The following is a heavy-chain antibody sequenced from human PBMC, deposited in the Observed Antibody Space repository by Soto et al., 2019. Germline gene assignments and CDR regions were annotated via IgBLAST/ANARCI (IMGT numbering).Heavy chain of an antibody. Sequence: QVQLQESGPGLVKPSETLSLTCTVSGGSVSSGSYYWSWIRQPPGKGLEWIEYIYYSGSTNYNPSLKSRVTISVDKFKNPFSLKRSSVIAADTAVYYCARGSGPNDAFDIWGQGTMVTVSS. CDR3: ARGSGPNDAFDI. CDR1: GGSVSSGSYY. CDR2: IYYSGST. J-gene: IGHJ3*02. V-gene: IGHV4-61*01. D-gene: IGHD2-15*01.